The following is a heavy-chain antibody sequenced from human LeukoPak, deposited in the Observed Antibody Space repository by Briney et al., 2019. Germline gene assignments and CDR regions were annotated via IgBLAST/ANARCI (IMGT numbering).Heavy chain of an antibody. V-gene: IGHV4-34*01. Sequence: PSETLSLTCAVYGGTFSGYYWSWIRQPPGKGLEWIGEINHSGSTNYNPSLKSRVTISVDTSKNQFSLKLSSVTAADTAVYYCASLYYDFWSCSPGYYYGMDVWGQGTTVTVSS. CDR3: ASLYYDFWSCSPGYYYGMDV. CDR1: GGTFSGYY. J-gene: IGHJ6*02. CDR2: INHSGST. D-gene: IGHD3-3*01.